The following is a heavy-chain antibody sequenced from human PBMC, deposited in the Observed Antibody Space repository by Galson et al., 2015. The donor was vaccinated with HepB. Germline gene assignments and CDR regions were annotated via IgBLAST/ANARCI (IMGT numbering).Heavy chain of an antibody. J-gene: IGHJ4*02. Sequence: SLRLSCAASGFTFTRYAMTWVRQAPGKGLEWVASITSSGGKTYYTDSVKGRFTISRDNSKNTLFLQLNSLRAEDTAVYYCAKDGIMVANNPYHFHYWGQGHLVTVSS. D-gene: IGHD2-15*01. CDR3: AKDGIMVANNPYHFHY. CDR2: ITSSGGKT. CDR1: GFTFTRYA. V-gene: IGHV3-23*01.